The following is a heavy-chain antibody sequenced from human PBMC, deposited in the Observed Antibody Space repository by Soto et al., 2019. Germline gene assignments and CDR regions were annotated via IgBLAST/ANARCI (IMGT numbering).Heavy chain of an antibody. J-gene: IGHJ6*02. V-gene: IGHV1-3*05. D-gene: IGHD5-18*01. CDR3: ARDFDTAMARVPLNYYYGMDV. Sequence: QVQLVQSGAEEKKPGASVKVSCKASGYTFTSYAMHWVRQAPGQRLEWMGWINAGNGNTKYSQKFQGRVTITRDTSASTAYMELSSLRSEDTAVYYCARDFDTAMARVPLNYYYGMDVWGQGTTVTVSS. CDR1: GYTFTSYA. CDR2: INAGNGNT.